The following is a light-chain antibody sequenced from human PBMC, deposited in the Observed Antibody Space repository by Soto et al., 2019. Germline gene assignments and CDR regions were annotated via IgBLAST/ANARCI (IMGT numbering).Light chain of an antibody. CDR2: WAS. V-gene: IGKV4-1*01. CDR1: QSVLYSSNNKNY. CDR3: HQYFSPPYT. Sequence: DIVLTQSPDSLAVSLGERATINCKSSQSVLYSSNNKNYLGWFQQKPGQSPKLLLYWASTRDSGVPDRFRGSGSGTDFTLTISSLQAEDVAVYYCHQYFSPPYTFGQGTNLDIK. J-gene: IGKJ2*01.